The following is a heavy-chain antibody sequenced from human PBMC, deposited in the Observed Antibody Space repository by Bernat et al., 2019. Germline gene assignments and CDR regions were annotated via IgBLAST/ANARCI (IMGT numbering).Heavy chain of an antibody. V-gene: IGHV1-3*01. CDR3: ARVYLSSGIAVAGDTEGFDY. CDR2: INAGNGNT. Sequence: QVQLVQSGAEVKKPGASVKVSCKASGYTFTSYAMHWVRQAPGQRLEWMGWINAGNGNTKYSQKFQGRVTITRDTSASTAYMELSSLRSEDTAVYYCARVYLSSGIAVAGDTEGFDYWGQGTLVTVSS. J-gene: IGHJ4*02. D-gene: IGHD6-19*01. CDR1: GYTFTSYA.